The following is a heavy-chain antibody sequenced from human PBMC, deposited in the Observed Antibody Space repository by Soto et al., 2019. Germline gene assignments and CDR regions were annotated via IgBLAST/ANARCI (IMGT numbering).Heavy chain of an antibody. CDR1: GYTFTSHY. V-gene: IGHV1-46*01. CDR3: ARTRYYDFWSGPVQYYYYYYGMDV. Sequence: ASVKVSCKASGYTFTSHYMHWVRQAPGQGLEWMGIINPSGGSTSYAQKFQGRVTMTRDTSTSTVYMELSSLRSEDTAVYYCARTRYYDFWSGPVQYYYYYYGMDVWGQGTTVTVSS. CDR2: INPSGGST. D-gene: IGHD3-3*01. J-gene: IGHJ6*02.